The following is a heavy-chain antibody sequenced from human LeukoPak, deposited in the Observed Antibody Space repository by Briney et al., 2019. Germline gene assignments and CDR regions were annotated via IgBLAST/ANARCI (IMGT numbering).Heavy chain of an antibody. J-gene: IGHJ5*02. CDR2: IIPIFGTA. Sequence: GASVKVSCKASGGTFSSYAISWVRQAPGQGLEWMGGIIPIFGTANYAQKLQGRVTMTTDTSTSTAYMELRSLRSDDTAVYYCARGPDYDFWSGYYTGTNWFDPWGQGTLVTVSS. V-gene: IGHV1-69*05. CDR1: GGTFSSYA. CDR3: ARGPDYDFWSGYYTGTNWFDP. D-gene: IGHD3-3*01.